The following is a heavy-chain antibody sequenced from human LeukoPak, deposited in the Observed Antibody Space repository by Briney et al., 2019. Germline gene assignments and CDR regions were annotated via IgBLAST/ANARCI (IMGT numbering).Heavy chain of an antibody. CDR2: INPNSGGT. Sequence: ASVKVSCKASGYTFTGYYMHWVRQAPGQGLEWMGWINPNSGGTNYAQKFQGRVTMTRDTSISTAYMELSRLRSDDTAVYYCAREGGYSYGRGGAFDIWGQGTMVTVSS. V-gene: IGHV1-2*02. CDR3: AREGGYSYGRGGAFDI. CDR1: GYTFTGYY. D-gene: IGHD5-18*01. J-gene: IGHJ3*02.